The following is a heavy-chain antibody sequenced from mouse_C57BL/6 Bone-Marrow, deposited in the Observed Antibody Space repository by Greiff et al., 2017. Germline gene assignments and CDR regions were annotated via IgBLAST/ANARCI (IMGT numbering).Heavy chain of an antibody. CDR3: TTHFGSSDYFDY. J-gene: IGHJ2*01. Sequence: VQLQQSGAELVRPGASVKLSCTASGFNIKDDYMHWVKQRPEQGLEWIGWIDPANGDTEYAAKFQGKATITADTSSNTAYLQRSSLTSEDTTVYYCTTHFGSSDYFDYWGQGTTLTVSS. CDR1: GFNIKDDY. CDR2: IDPANGDT. V-gene: IGHV14-4*01. D-gene: IGHD1-1*01.